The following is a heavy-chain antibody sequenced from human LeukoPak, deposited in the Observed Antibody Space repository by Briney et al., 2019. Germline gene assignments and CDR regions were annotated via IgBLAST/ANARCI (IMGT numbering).Heavy chain of an antibody. CDR1: GGSISSGDYY. CDR2: IYYSGST. CDR3: ARDTDPHCSSTSCYSY. V-gene: IGHV4-30-4*08. J-gene: IGHJ4*02. Sequence: SETLSLTCTVSGGSISSGDYYWSWIRQPPGKGLEWIGYIYYSGSTYYNPSLKSRVTISVDTSKNQFSLKLSSVTAADTAVYYCARDTDPHCSSTSCYSYWGQGTLVTVSS. D-gene: IGHD2-2*01.